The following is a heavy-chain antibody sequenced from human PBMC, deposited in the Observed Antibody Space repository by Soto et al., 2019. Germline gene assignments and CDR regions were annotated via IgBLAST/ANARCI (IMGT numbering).Heavy chain of an antibody. CDR3: ARGETTVTTLDY. CDR1: AGSISSGGYS. CDR2: IYHSGST. V-gene: IGHV4-30-2*01. J-gene: IGHJ4*02. Sequence: QLKLQESGSGLVKPSQTLSLTCAVSAGSISSGGYSWSWIRQPPGKGLEWIGYIYHSGSTYSSPSLKSRVALPVDRSKNQFSQKLSSVTAADTAVYYCARGETTVTTLDYWGQGTLVTVSS. D-gene: IGHD4-17*01.